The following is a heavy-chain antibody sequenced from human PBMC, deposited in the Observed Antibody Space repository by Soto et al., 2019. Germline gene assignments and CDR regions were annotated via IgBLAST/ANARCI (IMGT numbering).Heavy chain of an antibody. Sequence: GASVKVSCKASGGTFSSYAISWVRQAPGQGLEWMGGIIPIFGTANYAQKFQGRVTITADESTSTAYMELSSLRSEDTAVYYCARGSWLQQLDQYYFDYWGQGTLVTVSS. V-gene: IGHV1-69*13. J-gene: IGHJ4*02. CDR2: IIPIFGTA. CDR3: ARGSWLQQLDQYYFDY. CDR1: GGTFSSYA. D-gene: IGHD6-13*01.